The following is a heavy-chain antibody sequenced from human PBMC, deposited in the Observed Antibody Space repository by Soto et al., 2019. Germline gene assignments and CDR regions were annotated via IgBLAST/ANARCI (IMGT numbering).Heavy chain of an antibody. CDR3: AREGRIAAHWYYYYIMDV. V-gene: IGHV1-3*01. J-gene: IGHJ6*02. CDR1: GYTFTSYA. Sequence: ASLKVSCKASGYTFTSYAMHWVRQAPGQRLEWMGWINAGNGNTKYSQKFQGRVTITRDTSASTAYMELSSLRSEDTAVYYCAREGRIAAHWYYYYIMDVWGQGTTVTVSS. D-gene: IGHD6-6*01. CDR2: INAGNGNT.